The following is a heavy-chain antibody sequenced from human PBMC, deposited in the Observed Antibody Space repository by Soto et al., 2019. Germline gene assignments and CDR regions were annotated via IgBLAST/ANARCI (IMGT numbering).Heavy chain of an antibody. CDR1: GGSISSGGYY. D-gene: IGHD1-26*01. CDR2: IYYSGST. Sequence: PSETLSLTCTVSGGSISSGGYYWSWIRQHPGKGLEWIGYIYYSGSTYYNPSLKSRVTISVDTSKNQFSLKLSSVTAADTAVYYCARLSGSYNDRYFDYWGQGTLVTVSS. CDR3: ARLSGSYNDRYFDY. V-gene: IGHV4-30-4*08. J-gene: IGHJ4*02.